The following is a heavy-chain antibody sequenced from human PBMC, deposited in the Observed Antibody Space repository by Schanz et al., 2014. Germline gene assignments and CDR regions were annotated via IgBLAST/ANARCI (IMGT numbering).Heavy chain of an antibody. J-gene: IGHJ4*02. CDR1: GASISSVYW. CDR2: MHHSEGR. D-gene: IGHD2-15*01. Sequence: QVQLQESGPGLVKPSGTLSLTCTVSGASISSVYWWSWVRQSPGTGLEWIGEMHHSEGRNYNPSQKSRLTTFSDESKTHFFRGLIFVPAADTAVYYCVRNGDCRGGIRCDKGYFDSWGQGILVTVSS. V-gene: IGHV4-4*02. CDR3: VRNGDCRGGIRCDKGYFDS.